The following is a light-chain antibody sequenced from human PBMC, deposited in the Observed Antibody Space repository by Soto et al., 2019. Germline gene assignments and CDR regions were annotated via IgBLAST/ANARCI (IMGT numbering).Light chain of an antibody. J-gene: IGKJ1*01. CDR3: QQYNSYST. CDR1: QSVGNY. V-gene: IGKV1-16*01. CDR2: AAS. Sequence: DIQMTQSPSSLSASVGDRVSITCRASQSVGNYLNWYQQKPGKAPKLLIYAASILQSGVPSRFSGSGSGTEFTLTISSLQPDDFATYYCQQYNSYSTFGQGTKVDIK.